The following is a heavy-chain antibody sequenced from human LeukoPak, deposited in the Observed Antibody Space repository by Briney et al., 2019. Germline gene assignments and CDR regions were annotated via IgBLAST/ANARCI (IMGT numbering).Heavy chain of an antibody. Sequence: PSETLSLTCTVSGGSISSSSYYWGWIRQPPGKGLEYIGYIYYSGSTYYNPSLKSRVIISVDTSKNQFSLKLNSVTAADTAVYYCARVQNYYGSGSRWTFFDYWGQGTLVTVSS. V-gene: IGHV4-31*03. CDR3: ARVQNYYGSGSRWTFFDY. CDR2: IYYSGST. CDR1: GGSISSSSYY. J-gene: IGHJ4*02. D-gene: IGHD3-10*01.